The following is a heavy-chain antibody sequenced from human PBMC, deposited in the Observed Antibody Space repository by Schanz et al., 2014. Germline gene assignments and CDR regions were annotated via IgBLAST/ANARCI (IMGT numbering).Heavy chain of an antibody. Sequence: EVQLVQSGGGLVQPGGSLRLSCAASGFTFSSHWMHWVRQDPGKGLVWVARINSVGSNTDYADSVTGRFTISRDNAKNTLYLQMNTLRAEDAAVYYCARKMKLGVYGGKEHDSLDIWGQGTTVTVSS. CDR3: ARKMKLGVYGGKEHDSLDI. J-gene: IGHJ3*02. CDR1: GFTFSSHW. D-gene: IGHD4-17*01. V-gene: IGHV3-74*01. CDR2: INSVGSNT.